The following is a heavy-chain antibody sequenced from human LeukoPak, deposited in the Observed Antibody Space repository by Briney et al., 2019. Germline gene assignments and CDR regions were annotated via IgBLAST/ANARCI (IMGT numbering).Heavy chain of an antibody. J-gene: IGHJ5*02. CDR2: ISAYNGNT. V-gene: IGHV1-18*01. D-gene: IGHD2-15*01. CDR1: GYTFTSYG. Sequence: ASVKVSCKASGYTFTSYGISWVRQAPGQGLEWMGWISAYNGNTNYAQKLQGRVTMTTDTSTSTAYMELRSLRSDDTAVYYCARVNGYCSGGSCYSGWSDPWGQGTLVTVSS. CDR3: ARVNGYCSGGSCYSGWSDP.